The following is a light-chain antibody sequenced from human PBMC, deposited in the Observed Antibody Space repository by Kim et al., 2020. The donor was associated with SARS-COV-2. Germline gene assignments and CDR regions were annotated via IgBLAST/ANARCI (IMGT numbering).Light chain of an antibody. CDR3: QSYDSNTQVV. CDR2: DDS. CDR1: SGNIVSNY. Sequence: KTVTISCTRSSGNIVSNYVQWYQQRPGGAPTNVIYDDSRRPSGVPDRFSGSIDSSSNSASLTISGLQTEDEADYYCQSYDSNTQVVFGGGTQLTVL. V-gene: IGLV6-57*03. J-gene: IGLJ3*02.